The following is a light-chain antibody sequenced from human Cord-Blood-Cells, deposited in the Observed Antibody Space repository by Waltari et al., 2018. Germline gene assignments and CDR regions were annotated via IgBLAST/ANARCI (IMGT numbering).Light chain of an antibody. CDR3: SSYAGSNNLV. CDR1: SSDVGGYNY. V-gene: IGLV2-8*01. J-gene: IGLJ3*02. CDR2: EVR. Sequence: QSALTQPPSTSGSPGQSVTISCTGASSDVGGYNYVSWYQQHPGKATKLLIDEVRNRPSGVPDRFSGSKSGNTASLTVSGLQAEDEADYDCSSYAGSNNLVFGGRTKLTVL.